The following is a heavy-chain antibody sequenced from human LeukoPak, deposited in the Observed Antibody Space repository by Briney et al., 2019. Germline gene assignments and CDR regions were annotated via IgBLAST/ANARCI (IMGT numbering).Heavy chain of an antibody. CDR1: GASISSHY. CDR3: ARVLAIFGLDTTDFYMDV. CDR2: TSGSI. Sequence: SETLSLTCAVSGASISSHYWSWIRQPPGKGLEWIGYTSGSISDNPSLKSRVAVSVDPSQNQVSLSLTSVTAADTAVYCCARVLAIFGLDTTDFYMDVWGKGTTVTVSS. V-gene: IGHV4-59*11. J-gene: IGHJ6*03. D-gene: IGHD3/OR15-3a*01.